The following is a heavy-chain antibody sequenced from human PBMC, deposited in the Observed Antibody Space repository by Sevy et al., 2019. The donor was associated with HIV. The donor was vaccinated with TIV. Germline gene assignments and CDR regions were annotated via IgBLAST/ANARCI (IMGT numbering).Heavy chain of an antibody. CDR1: GYSFTNYW. Sequence: GESLKISCKSSGYSFTNYWIAWVRQVPGKGLEWMGIIYPGDSDTRYSPSFQGQVTISADKSITTVYLQWSSLKASDNAIYFCARRCSGDSCTPGDVFHSPRARFDVWGQGTMVTVSS. D-gene: IGHD2-21*01. J-gene: IGHJ3*01. V-gene: IGHV5-51*01. CDR2: IYPGDSDT. CDR3: ARRCSGDSCTPGDVFHSPRARFDV.